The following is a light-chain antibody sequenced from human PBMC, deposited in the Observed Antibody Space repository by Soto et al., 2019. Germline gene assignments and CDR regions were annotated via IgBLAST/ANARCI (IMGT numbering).Light chain of an antibody. V-gene: IGKV1-39*01. Sequence: DIPMTQSPSSLSASVGDRVTITCRASQTISSPLSWYQQKPGKVPELLIYATSRLQSGVPSRFSGSRSGTDFTLTISSVQPEDFATYYCQHNYGTPAFGQGTRLEIK. J-gene: IGKJ5*01. CDR1: QTISSP. CDR2: ATS. CDR3: QHNYGTPA.